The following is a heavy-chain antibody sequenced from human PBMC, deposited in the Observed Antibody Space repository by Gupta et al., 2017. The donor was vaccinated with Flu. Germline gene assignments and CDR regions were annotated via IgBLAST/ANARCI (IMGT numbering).Heavy chain of an antibody. CDR1: GYTFTGYY. Sequence: QVQLVQSGAEVKKPGASVKVSCKASGYTFTGYYMHWVRQAPGQGLEWMGWINPNSGGTNYAQTFQGRVTMTRDTSISTAYMELSRLRSDDTAVYYCARGILWFGSSGFDPWGQGTLVTVSS. CDR3: ARGILWFGSSGFDP. J-gene: IGHJ5*02. D-gene: IGHD3-10*01. V-gene: IGHV1-2*02. CDR2: INPNSGGT.